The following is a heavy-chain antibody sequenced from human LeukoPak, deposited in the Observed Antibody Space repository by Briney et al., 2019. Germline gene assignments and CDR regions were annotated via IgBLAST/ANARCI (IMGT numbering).Heavy chain of an antibody. CDR2: IRSKTNNYAT. D-gene: IGHD6-19*01. J-gene: IGHJ6*03. CDR1: GFTFSGSA. V-gene: IGHV3-73*01. Sequence: SGGSLRLSCAASGFTFSGSALHWVRQASGKGLEWIGRIRSKTNNYATTYAASVTGRFTISRGDAENTAYLQMNSLKTEDTAVYYCAKPPIAVAGTDYYYYMDVWGKGTTVTISS. CDR3: AKPPIAVAGTDYYYYMDV.